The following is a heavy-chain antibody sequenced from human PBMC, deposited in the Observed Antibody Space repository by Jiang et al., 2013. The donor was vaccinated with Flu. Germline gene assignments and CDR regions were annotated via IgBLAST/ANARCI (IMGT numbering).Heavy chain of an antibody. CDR2: IYPSDSDT. V-gene: IGHV5-51*01. CDR1: GYRFTTHW. D-gene: IGHD5-24*01. CDR3: ARVSGLEMATSGGTFDI. Sequence: GESLKISCKMSGYRFTTHWIAWVRQVPGKGLEWMGNIYPSDSDTTYSPSFQGQVTISADKSISTAYLQWSSLKASDSAVYYCARVSGLEMATSGGTFDIWGQGTMVTVSS. J-gene: IGHJ3*02.